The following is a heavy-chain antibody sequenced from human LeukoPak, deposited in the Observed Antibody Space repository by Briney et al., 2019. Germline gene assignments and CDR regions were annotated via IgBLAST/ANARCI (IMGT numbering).Heavy chain of an antibody. V-gene: IGHV3-21*01. CDR3: AKQLSSNAN. Sequence: SVKGRFTISRDNAKNSLYLQMDSLRAEDTAVYYCAKQLSSNANWGQGTLVTVSS. D-gene: IGHD5-18*01. J-gene: IGHJ4*02.